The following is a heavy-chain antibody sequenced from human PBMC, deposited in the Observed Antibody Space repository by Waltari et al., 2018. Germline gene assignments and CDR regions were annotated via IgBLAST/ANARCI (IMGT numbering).Heavy chain of an antibody. CDR1: GFTFSSYS. D-gene: IGHD2-2*01. CDR2: ISSSSSTI. V-gene: IGHV3-48*01. J-gene: IGHJ3*02. CDR3: ARAPYQLPRIDAFDI. Sequence: EVQLVESGGGLVQPGGSLRLSCAASGFTFSSYSMNWVRQAPGKGLEWVSYISSSSSTIYYADSVKGRFTISRDNAKNSLYLQMNSLRAEDTAVYYCARAPYQLPRIDAFDIWGQGTMVTVSS.